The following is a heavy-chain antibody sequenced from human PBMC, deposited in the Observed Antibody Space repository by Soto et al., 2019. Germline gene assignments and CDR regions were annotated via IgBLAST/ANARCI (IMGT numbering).Heavy chain of an antibody. CDR1: GASIRSTDYY. CDR2: VYYTGST. D-gene: IGHD2-21*02. Sequence: SETLSLTCTVSGASIRSTDYYRSWIRQAPGKGLEWIGYVYYTGSTYYNPSLMSRLTISVDTSKNQFSLKLTSVTAAETAAYYCVRTAREGAVAPHWFDRWGKGTQVTVSS. V-gene: IGHV4-30-4*01. J-gene: IGHJ5*02. CDR3: VRTAREGAVAPHWFDR.